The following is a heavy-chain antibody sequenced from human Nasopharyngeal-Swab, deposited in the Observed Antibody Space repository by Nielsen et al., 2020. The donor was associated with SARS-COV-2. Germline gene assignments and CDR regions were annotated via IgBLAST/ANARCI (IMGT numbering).Heavy chain of an antibody. CDR3: AITGSGSYYSNWFDP. Sequence: GESLKISCQGSGYSFTNYWIGWVRQMPGKGLEWMGILYPGDSDTRYSPSFQGQVTISADKSISTAYLQWSSLKASDTAMYYCAITGSGSYYSNWFDPWGQGTLVTVSS. D-gene: IGHD3-10*01. J-gene: IGHJ5*02. V-gene: IGHV5-51*01. CDR2: LYPGDSDT. CDR1: GYSFTNYW.